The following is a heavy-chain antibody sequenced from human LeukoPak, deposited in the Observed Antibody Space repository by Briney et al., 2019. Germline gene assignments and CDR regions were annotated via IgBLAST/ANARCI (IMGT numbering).Heavy chain of an antibody. V-gene: IGHV5-51*01. CDR2: IYPGDSDT. D-gene: IGHD3-22*01. CDR3: ARRSLNYYDSSGFYFDS. CDR1: GYSFTSYW. J-gene: IGHJ4*02. Sequence: GESLKISCKGSGYSFTSYWIAWVRQMPGKGLEWMGVIYPGDSDTRYSPSFQGQVTISADTSISTAYVQWNSLRASDTAMYYCARRSLNYYDSSGFYFDSWGQGTLVTVSS.